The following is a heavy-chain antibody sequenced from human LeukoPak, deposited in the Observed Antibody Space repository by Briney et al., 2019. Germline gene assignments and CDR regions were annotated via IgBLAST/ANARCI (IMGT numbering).Heavy chain of an antibody. J-gene: IGHJ4*02. V-gene: IGHV3-30*04. D-gene: IGHD1-26*01. Sequence: GTSLRLSCAASGFIFNDYTMHWVRQAPGKGLEWVAVITFDGGHKFYRNSLKGRFTISRDNSKNSLYLQMNALRPDDMAVYYCVRGPDSESFIVWGQGTRVTVSS. CDR3: VRGPDSESFIV. CDR2: ITFDGGHK. CDR1: GFIFNDYT.